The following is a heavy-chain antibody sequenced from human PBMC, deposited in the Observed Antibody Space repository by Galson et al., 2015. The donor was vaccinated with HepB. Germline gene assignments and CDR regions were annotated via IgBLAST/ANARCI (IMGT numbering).Heavy chain of an antibody. D-gene: IGHD6-19*01. J-gene: IGHJ3*02. CDR2: ISNSGGTT. V-gene: IGHV3-23*01. CDR1: GFTFTSYA. Sequence: SLRLSCAASGFTFTSYAMSWVRQAPGKGLEWVSSISNSGGTTYYADSVKGRFTISRDNSDNTVSLQMNSLTAEDTAVYHCAKGYSSGWPDDAFDIWGRGTMVAVSP. CDR3: AKGYSSGWPDDAFDI.